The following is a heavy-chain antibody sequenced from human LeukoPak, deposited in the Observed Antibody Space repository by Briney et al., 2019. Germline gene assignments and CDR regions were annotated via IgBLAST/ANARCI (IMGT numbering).Heavy chain of an antibody. CDR3: ARRDYLDN. CDR2: IDSDGIST. Sequence: GGSLRLSCAASGFTFNRYWMYWVRQAPGKGLVWVSRIDSDGISTNYADSVKGRFTISRDNAKNTLSLQMNSLRAEDTAVYFCARRDYLDNWGQGTLVTVSS. V-gene: IGHV3-74*01. D-gene: IGHD5-24*01. CDR1: GFTFNRYW. J-gene: IGHJ4*02.